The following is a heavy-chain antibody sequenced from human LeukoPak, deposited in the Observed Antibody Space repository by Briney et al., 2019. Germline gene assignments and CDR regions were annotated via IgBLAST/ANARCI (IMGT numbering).Heavy chain of an antibody. J-gene: IGHJ6*03. CDR3: ARTDRAVRGVIITHYYYYYMDV. V-gene: IGHV1-2*02. CDR1: GYTFTGYY. Sequence: ASVKVSCKASGYTFTGYYMHWVRQAPGQGLEWMGWINPNSGGTNYSQKLQGRVTITTDTSTSTGYMELRSLRSDDTAVYYCARTDRAVRGVIITHYYYYYMDVWGKGTTVTISS. CDR2: INPNSGGT. D-gene: IGHD3-10*01.